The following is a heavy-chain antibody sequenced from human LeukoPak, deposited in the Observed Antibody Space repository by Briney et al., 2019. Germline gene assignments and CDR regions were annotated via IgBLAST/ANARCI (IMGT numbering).Heavy chain of an antibody. CDR2: INSDGSST. CDR1: GFTFSSYW. J-gene: IGHJ4*02. V-gene: IGHV3-74*01. Sequence: GGSLRLSRAASGFTFSSYWMHWVRQAPGKGLVWVSRINSDGSSTSYADSVKGRFTIPRDNAKNTLYLQMNSLRAEDTAVYYCARAPVGATCFDYWGQGTLVTVSS. CDR3: ARAPVGATCFDY. D-gene: IGHD1-26*01.